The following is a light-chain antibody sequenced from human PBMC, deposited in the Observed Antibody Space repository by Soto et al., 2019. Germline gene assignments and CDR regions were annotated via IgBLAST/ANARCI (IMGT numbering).Light chain of an antibody. CDR3: QTWGTAIHDVV. Sequence: QLVLTQSPSASASLGASVKLTCTLSSGHSTYALAWHQQQPEKGPRYLMKLTSDGTHSKGDGIPDRFSGSSSGAERHLTISCLQSDDEADYYCQTWGTAIHDVVFGGGTKLTVL. J-gene: IGLJ2*01. CDR2: LTSDGTH. CDR1: SGHSTYA. V-gene: IGLV4-69*01.